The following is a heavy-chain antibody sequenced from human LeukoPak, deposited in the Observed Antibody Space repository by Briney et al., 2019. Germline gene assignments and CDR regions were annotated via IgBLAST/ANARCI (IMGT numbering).Heavy chain of an antibody. V-gene: IGHV3-66*01. J-gene: IGHJ4*02. CDR2: ISSGGSA. Sequence: GGSLRLSCAASGFTVSSYYMSWVRQAPGKGLEWVSVISSGGSAYYADSVKGRFTISRDNSKNTLYLQMNSLRAEDTAVYYCARTVAVTGSDYFDYWGQGTLVTVSP. CDR3: ARTVAVTGSDYFDY. D-gene: IGHD6-19*01. CDR1: GFTVSSYY.